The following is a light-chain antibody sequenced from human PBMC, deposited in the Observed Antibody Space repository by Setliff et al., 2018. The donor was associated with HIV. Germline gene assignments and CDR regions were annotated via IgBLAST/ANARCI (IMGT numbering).Light chain of an antibody. Sequence: QSVLTQPPSVSGAPGQRVTISCTGSSSNIGAGYDVHWYQQLPGTAPKLLIYGNSNRPSGVPDRFSGSKSGNSASLAITGLQAEDEADYYCQSYDGRLSGYVFGTGTKVTVL. CDR1: SSNIGAGYD. J-gene: IGLJ1*01. CDR3: QSYDGRLSGYV. CDR2: GNS. V-gene: IGLV1-40*01.